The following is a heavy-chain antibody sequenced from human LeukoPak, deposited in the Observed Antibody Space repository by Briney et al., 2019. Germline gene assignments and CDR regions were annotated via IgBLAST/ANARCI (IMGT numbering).Heavy chain of an antibody. CDR3: ARRGQIDAFDI. V-gene: IGHV4-31*02. D-gene: IGHD3-10*01. CDR2: IYYSGST. J-gene: IGHJ3*02. Sequence: SETLSLTWTVSGGSISSGGYYWSWIRQPPGKGLEWIGYIYYSGSTYYNPSLKSRVTISVDTSKNQFSLKLSSVTAADTAVYYCARRGQIDAFDIWGQGTMVTVSS. CDR1: GGSISSGGYY.